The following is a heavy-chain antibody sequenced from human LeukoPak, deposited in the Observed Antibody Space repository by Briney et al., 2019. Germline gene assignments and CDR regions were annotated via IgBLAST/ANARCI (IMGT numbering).Heavy chain of an antibody. CDR3: ARGGVDAGKFDY. J-gene: IGHJ4*02. V-gene: IGHV4-59*01. CDR1: GGSISSYY. CDR2: IYYSGST. D-gene: IGHD3-16*01. Sequence: SETLSLTCTVSGGSISSYYWSWIREPLGKGLEWIGYIYYSGSTNYNPSLKSRVTISVDTSKNQFSLKLSSVTAADTAVYYCARGGVDAGKFDYWGQGTLVTVSS.